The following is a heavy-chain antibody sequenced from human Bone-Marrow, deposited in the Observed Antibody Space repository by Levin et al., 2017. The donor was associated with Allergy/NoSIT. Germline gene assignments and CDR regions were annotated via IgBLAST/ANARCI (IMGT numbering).Heavy chain of an antibody. CDR1: GFIFNAYA. J-gene: IGHJ6*02. V-gene: IGHV3-30*04. CDR3: PSAVVSEGYYYGMEA. CDR2: ISHDGSIQ. D-gene: IGHD4-23*01. Sequence: PAGGSLRLSCTTSGFIFNAYAMHWVRQAPGKGLEWVAIISHDGSIQYYADSVKGRFTISRDNSQDTVYLQMDGLRPEDTGVYYCPSAVVSEGYYYGMEAWGQGTTVIISS.